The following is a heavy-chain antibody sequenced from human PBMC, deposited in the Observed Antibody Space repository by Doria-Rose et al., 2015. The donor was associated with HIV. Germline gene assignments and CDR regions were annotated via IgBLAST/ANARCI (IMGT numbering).Heavy chain of an antibody. CDR2: IYYSGST. D-gene: IGHD3-10*01. J-gene: IGHJ5*02. CDR3: ARMRYYGSENRGWFDP. Sequence: QVQLQESGPGLVKPSQTLSLTCTVSGGSISSTDYYWTWIRQHPGKGLEWIGYIYYSGSTDYNPSLKGRVIISLDTSKNQFSLKLSAVTAADTAVYYCARMRYYGSENRGWFDPWGQGTLVTVSS. CDR1: GGSISSTDYY. V-gene: IGHV4-31*03.